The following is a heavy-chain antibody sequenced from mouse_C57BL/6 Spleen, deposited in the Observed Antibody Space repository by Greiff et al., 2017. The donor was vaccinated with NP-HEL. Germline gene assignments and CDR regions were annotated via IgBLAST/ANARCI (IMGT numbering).Heavy chain of an antibody. CDR1: GYAFSSYW. D-gene: IGHD2-12*01. CDR2: IYPGDGDT. CDR3: ARDYSYSFDY. J-gene: IGHJ2*01. V-gene: IGHV1-80*01. Sequence: QVQLKESGAELVKPGASVKISCKASGYAFSSYWMNWVKQRPGKGLEWIGQIYPGDGDTNYNGKFKGKATLTADKSSSTAYMQLSSLTSEDSSVYFCARDYSYSFDYWGQGTTLTVSS.